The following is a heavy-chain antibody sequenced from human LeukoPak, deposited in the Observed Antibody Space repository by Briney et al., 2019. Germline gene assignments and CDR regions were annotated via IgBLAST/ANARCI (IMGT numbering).Heavy chain of an antibody. J-gene: IGHJ3*01. V-gene: IGHV3-23*01. CDR2: ISGSGART. Sequence: GGSPRLSCIASGFTFGSHAMNWVRQAPGKGLEWVSSISGSGARTYYADSMKGRFTISRDNSKNTVYIQMISLRPEDTAVYYCAKRDDVLTGPLNAWGQGTMVTVSS. CDR1: GFTFGSHA. CDR3: AKRDDVLTGPLNA. D-gene: IGHD3-9*01.